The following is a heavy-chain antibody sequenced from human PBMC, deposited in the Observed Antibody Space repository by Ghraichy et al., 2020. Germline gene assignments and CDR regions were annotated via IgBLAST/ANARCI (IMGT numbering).Heavy chain of an antibody. J-gene: IGHJ4*02. CDR1: GGSISSGDYY. D-gene: IGHD4-11*01. CDR3: ARETNPYDYSNYYFDY. Sequence: LSLTCTVSGGSISSGDYYWSWIRQPPGKGLEWIGYIYYSGSTYYNPSLKSRVTISVDTSKNQFSLKLSSVTAADTAVYYCARETNPYDYSNYYFDYWGQGTLVTVSS. V-gene: IGHV4-30-4*01. CDR2: IYYSGST.